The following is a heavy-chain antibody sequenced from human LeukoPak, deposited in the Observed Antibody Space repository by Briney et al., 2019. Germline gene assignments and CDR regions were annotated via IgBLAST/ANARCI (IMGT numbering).Heavy chain of an antibody. D-gene: IGHD3-22*01. J-gene: IGHJ4*02. Sequence: SETLSLTCTLSGGSISNYFWNWIRQPAGKGLEWIGRINSSGSSNYNPSFKSRVTISVDTSMNQFSLKLTSVTAADTAVYYCAGDVYRIVVVPHYFDYWGQGTLVTVSS. CDR2: INSSGSS. CDR1: GGSISNYF. CDR3: AGDVYRIVVVPHYFDY. V-gene: IGHV4-4*07.